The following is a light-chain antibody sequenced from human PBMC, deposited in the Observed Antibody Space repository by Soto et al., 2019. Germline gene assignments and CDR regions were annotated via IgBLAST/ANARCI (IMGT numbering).Light chain of an antibody. J-gene: IGLJ1*01. CDR1: SSDVGSYNL. CDR2: EGS. V-gene: IGLV2-23*01. CDR3: CSYASSGTYV. Sequence: QCVLTQPASVSGSPGQSITISCTGTSSDVGSYNLVSWYQQHPGKAPKLMIYEGSKRPSGISSRFSGSKSGNTASLTISGLQAEDEADFYCCSYASSGTYVFGTGTKVTVL.